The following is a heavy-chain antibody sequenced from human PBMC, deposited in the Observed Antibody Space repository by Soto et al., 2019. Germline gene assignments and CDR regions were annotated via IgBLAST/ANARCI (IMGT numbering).Heavy chain of an antibody. CDR2: VYYSGST. J-gene: IGHJ5*02. CDR3: ARHGQLYNSGWYLNWFDP. Sequence: SETLSLTCTVSGGSISISTYYWGWIRQPPGKELEWIGSVYYSGSTYYNPSLKSRVTISVDTSKIQFSLKLSSVTAADTAVYYCARHGQLYNSGWYLNWFDPWGQGTLVTVS. CDR1: GGSISISTYY. D-gene: IGHD6-19*01. V-gene: IGHV4-39*01.